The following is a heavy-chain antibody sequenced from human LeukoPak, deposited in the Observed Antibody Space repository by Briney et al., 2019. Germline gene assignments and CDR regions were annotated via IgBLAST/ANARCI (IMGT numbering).Heavy chain of an antibody. V-gene: IGHV4-34*01. J-gene: IGHJ4*02. Sequence: SETLSLTCAVYGGSFSGYYWSWIRQPPGKGLEWIGEINHSGSTNYNPSLKSRVTISVDTSKIQISLKLSSVTAADTAVYYCARGRPRPAVGLRWNYFDYWGQGTLVTVSS. CDR1: GGSFSGYY. CDR3: ARGRPRPAVGLRWNYFDY. D-gene: IGHD5-12*01. CDR2: INHSGST.